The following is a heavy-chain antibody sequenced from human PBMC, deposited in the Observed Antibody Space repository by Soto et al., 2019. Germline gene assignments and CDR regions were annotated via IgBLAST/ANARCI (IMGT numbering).Heavy chain of an antibody. V-gene: IGHV3-21*01. CDR2: ISSSSSYI. D-gene: IGHD1-26*01. CDR1: GFTFSSYI. Sequence: GGSLRLSCAASGFTFSSYIMNWVRQAPGKGLEWVSSISSSSSYIYYADSVKGRFTISRDNAKNSLYLQMNSLRAEDTAVYYCARVVGSYHFDYWGPGPMITVST. J-gene: IGHJ4*02. CDR3: ARVVGSYHFDY.